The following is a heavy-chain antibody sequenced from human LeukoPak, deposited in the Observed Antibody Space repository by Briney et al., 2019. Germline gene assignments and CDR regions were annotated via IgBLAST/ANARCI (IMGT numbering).Heavy chain of an antibody. Sequence: ASVKVSCKASGYTFSGYYIHWVRQAPGHGLEWMGWINPNSGGTNYAQKFQGRVTMTRDTSISTAYMELSRLRSDDTAVYYCARRVSGWYVRYFDYWGQGTLVTVSS. J-gene: IGHJ4*02. CDR1: GYTFSGYY. CDR2: INPNSGGT. CDR3: ARRVSGWYVRYFDY. D-gene: IGHD6-19*01. V-gene: IGHV1-2*02.